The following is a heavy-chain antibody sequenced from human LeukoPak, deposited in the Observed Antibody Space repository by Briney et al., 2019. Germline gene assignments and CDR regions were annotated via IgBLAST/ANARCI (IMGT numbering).Heavy chain of an antibody. CDR2: IGIDSGNT. D-gene: IGHD5-24*01. V-gene: IGHV3-21*05. J-gene: IGHJ4*02. Sequence: GGSLRLSCAASGFTFSSYSMNWVRQAPGQGQEWISFIGIDSGNTNYADSVKGRFTISGDKAKNSLYLQMNSLRVEDTAVYYCARDYKYAFDNWGQGTLVTVSS. CDR3: ARDYKYAFDN. CDR1: GFTFSSYS.